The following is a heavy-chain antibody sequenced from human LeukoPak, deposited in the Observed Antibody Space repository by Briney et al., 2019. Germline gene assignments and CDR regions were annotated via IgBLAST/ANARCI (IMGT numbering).Heavy chain of an antibody. CDR3: ARVTTTVTT. D-gene: IGHD4-17*01. V-gene: IGHV3-30*04. Sequence: GGSLRLSCAASGFTFSSYAMHWVRQAPGKGLEWVAVISYDGSNKYYADSVKGRFTISRDNSKNTLYLQMNSLRAEDTAAYYCARVTTTVTTWGQGTLVTVSS. CDR2: ISYDGSNK. CDR1: GFTFSSYA. J-gene: IGHJ5*02.